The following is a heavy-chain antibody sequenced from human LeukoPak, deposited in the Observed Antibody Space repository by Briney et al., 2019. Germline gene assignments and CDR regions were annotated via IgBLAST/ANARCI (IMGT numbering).Heavy chain of an antibody. CDR1: GFTFSGCI. D-gene: IGHD5-12*01. J-gene: IGHJ4*02. V-gene: IGHV3-21*04. CDR2: ISSSSSYI. Sequence: RGSLRLSCAASGFTFSGCITYWVRPAPGEGLGWVSSISSSSSYIYYADSVKGRFTISRENAKNSLYLQMNSMRAEKTAVYYCAKVVYSGYGPADYWGQGTLVTVSS. CDR3: AKVVYSGYGPADY.